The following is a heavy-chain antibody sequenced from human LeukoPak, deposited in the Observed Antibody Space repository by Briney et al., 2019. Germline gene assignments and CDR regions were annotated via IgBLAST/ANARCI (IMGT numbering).Heavy chain of an antibody. Sequence: AVKVSCMPCGCTSTSSGMQWGRQAGGQRLEWRGWSVVGSSNTNYANNYHERVAITSDMSTSTAYIELSSMRSADTAVYYCAAVSAYNWNHILALDYWGQGTMVTVSS. CDR3: AAVSAYNWNHILALDY. CDR1: GCTSTSSG. CDR2: SVVGSSNT. D-gene: IGHD1-20*01. V-gene: IGHV1-58*02. J-gene: IGHJ4*02.